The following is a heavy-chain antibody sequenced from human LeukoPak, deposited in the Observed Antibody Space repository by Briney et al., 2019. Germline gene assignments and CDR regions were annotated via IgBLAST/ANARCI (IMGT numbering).Heavy chain of an antibody. CDR3: ARVDTAMVVDY. CDR2: IYYSGST. V-gene: IGHV4-59*01. D-gene: IGHD5-18*01. J-gene: IGHJ4*02. Sequence: MSSETLSLTCAVYGGSFSGYYWSWIRQPPGKGLEWIGYIYYSGSTNYNPSLKSRVTISVDTSKNQFSLKLSSVTAADTAVYYCARVDTAMVVDYWGQGTLVTVSS. CDR1: GGSFSGYY.